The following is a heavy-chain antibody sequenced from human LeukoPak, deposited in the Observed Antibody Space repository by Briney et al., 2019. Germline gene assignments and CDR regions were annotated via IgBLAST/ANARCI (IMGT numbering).Heavy chain of an antibody. V-gene: IGHV4-34*01. CDR2: INRSGST. Sequence: PSETLSLTCADYGGSFSDYYWTWIRQPPGKGLEWIGEINRSGSTNYNPSLKSRVTISIDTSKKQFSLKLNSVTAADTAVYYCARDIEGAIHYWGQGTLVTVSS. CDR3: ARDIEGAIHY. D-gene: IGHD1-26*01. CDR1: GGSFSDYY. J-gene: IGHJ4*02.